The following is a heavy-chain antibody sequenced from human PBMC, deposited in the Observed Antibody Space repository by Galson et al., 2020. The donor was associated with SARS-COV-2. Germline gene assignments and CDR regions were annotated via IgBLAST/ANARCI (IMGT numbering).Heavy chain of an antibody. CDR1: GFTFSSYG. J-gene: IGHJ4*02. CDR2: IWYDGSNT. V-gene: IGHV3-33*01. D-gene: IGHD3-3*01. CDR3: ARDFAVAEEVTEGY. Sequence: GGSLRLSCAASGFTFSSYGMHWVRQAPGKGLEWVAVIWYDGSNTYYADSVKGRFTISRDNSKNTLYLQMNSLRAEDTAVYYCARDFAVAEEVTEGYWGQGTLVTVSS.